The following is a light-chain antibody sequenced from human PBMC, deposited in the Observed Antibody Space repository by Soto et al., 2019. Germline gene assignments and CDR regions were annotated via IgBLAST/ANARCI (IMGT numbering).Light chain of an antibody. CDR3: QQYGSSPVT. Sequence: EIVLTQSPGTLSLSPGERATLSCRASQSVTSSYLAWYQQIPGQAPRLLIYGASSRATGIPDRFSGSWSGKYFTLTISRLEAEDVAVYYCQQYGSSPVTFGQGTKVEIK. CDR2: GAS. V-gene: IGKV3-20*01. J-gene: IGKJ1*01. CDR1: QSVTSSY.